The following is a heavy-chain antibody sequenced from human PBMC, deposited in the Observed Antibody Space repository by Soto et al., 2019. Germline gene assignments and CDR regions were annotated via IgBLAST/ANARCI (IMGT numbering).Heavy chain of an antibody. J-gene: IGHJ5*02. CDR1: GFSLSNARMG. D-gene: IGHD4-4*01. CDR2: IFSNDEK. V-gene: IGHV2-26*01. Sequence: FGLTLVNPTETLTLTCTVSGFSLSNARMGVSWIRQPPGKALEWLAHIFSNDEKSYSTSLKSRLTISKDTSKSQVVLTMTNMDPVDTATYYCARINGHDYSNHWFDPWGQGTLVTVSS. CDR3: ARINGHDYSNHWFDP.